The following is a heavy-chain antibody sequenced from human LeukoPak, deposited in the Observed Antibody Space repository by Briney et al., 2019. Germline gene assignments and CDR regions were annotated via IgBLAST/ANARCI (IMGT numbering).Heavy chain of an antibody. J-gene: IGHJ4*02. V-gene: IGHV4-39*07. D-gene: IGHD6-13*01. Sequence: PSETLSLTCTVSGGSVSSGSYYWSWIRQPPGKGLEWIGEINHSGSTNYNPSLKSRVTISVDTSKNQFSLKLSSVTAADTAVYYCARGGRYSSSWYHDYWGQGTLVTVSS. CDR3: ARGGRYSSSWYHDY. CDR1: GGSVSSGSYY. CDR2: INHSGST.